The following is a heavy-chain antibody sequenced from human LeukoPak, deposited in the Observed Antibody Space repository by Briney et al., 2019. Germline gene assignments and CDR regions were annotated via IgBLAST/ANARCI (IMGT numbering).Heavy chain of an antibody. CDR1: GGSISSSSYY. CDR2: IYYSGST. Sequence: SETLSLTCTVSGGSISSSSYYWGWIRQPPGKGLEWIGSIYYSGSTYYNPSLKSRVTVSVDTSKNQFSLKLSSVTAADTAVYYCARGGSSSDYDFDYWGQGTLVTVSS. CDR3: ARGGSSSDYDFDY. V-gene: IGHV4-39*07. D-gene: IGHD3-16*01. J-gene: IGHJ4*02.